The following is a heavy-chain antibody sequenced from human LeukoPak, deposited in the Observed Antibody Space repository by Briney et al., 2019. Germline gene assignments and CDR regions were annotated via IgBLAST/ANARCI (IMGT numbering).Heavy chain of an antibody. J-gene: IGHJ6*02. CDR3: ARDGYWLRFLEWLPGPYGMDV. CDR2: IYHSGST. Sequence: SETLSLTCAVSGGSISSGGYSWSWIRQPPGKGLEWIGYIYHSGSTYYNPSLKSRVTMSVDTSKNQFSLKLSSVTAADTAVYYCARDGYWLRFLEWLPGPYGMDVWGQGTTVTVSS. D-gene: IGHD3-3*01. V-gene: IGHV4-30-2*01. CDR1: GGSISSGGYS.